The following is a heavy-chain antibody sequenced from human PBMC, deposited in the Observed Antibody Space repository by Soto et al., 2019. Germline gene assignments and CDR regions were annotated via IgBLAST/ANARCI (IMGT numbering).Heavy chain of an antibody. V-gene: IGHV4-61*01. CDR2: IFDAATA. J-gene: IGHJ6*02. CDR3: ARDRRGRADGFIYYYGMEV. Sequence: QVQLQESGPGLMKPSGTLSLICSVSGESVGRGTNYWSWVRQAPGRGLEWIGYIFDAATAIYNPSFESRVSISLAAAKNQVSLKLTSVTGADTAIYYCARDRRGRADGFIYYYGMEVWGQGTSVTVSS. D-gene: IGHD6-13*01. CDR1: GESVGRGTNY.